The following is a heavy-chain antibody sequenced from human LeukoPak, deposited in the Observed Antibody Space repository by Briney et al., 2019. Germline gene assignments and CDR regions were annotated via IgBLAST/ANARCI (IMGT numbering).Heavy chain of an antibody. CDR1: GYSFTSYW. CDR3: ARQGFPHAGYSSSSVDY. Sequence: GESLKISCEASGYSFTSYWIGWVRQMPGKGLEWMGIIYPGDSDTRYSPSFQGQVTISADKSISTAYLQWSSLKASDTAMYYCARQGFPHAGYSSSSVDYWGQGTLVTVSS. V-gene: IGHV5-51*01. D-gene: IGHD6-6*01. J-gene: IGHJ4*02. CDR2: IYPGDSDT.